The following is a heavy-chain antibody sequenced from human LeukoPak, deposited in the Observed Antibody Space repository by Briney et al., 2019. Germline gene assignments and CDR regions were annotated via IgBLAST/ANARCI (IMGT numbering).Heavy chain of an antibody. Sequence: ASVKVSCKASGYTFTSYGISWVRQAPGQGLEWMGWISAYNGNTNYAQKLQGRVTVTTDTSTSTAYMELRSLRSDDTAVYYCARDPASFGWFDPWGQGTLVTVSS. V-gene: IGHV1-18*01. D-gene: IGHD3-16*01. J-gene: IGHJ5*02. CDR1: GYTFTSYG. CDR2: ISAYNGNT. CDR3: ARDPASFGWFDP.